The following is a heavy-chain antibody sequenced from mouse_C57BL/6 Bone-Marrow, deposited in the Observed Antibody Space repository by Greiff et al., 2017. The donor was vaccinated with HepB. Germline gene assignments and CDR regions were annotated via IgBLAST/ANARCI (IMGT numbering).Heavy chain of an antibody. Sequence: EVKVVESGGGLVKPGGSLQLSCAASGFTFSDYGMHWVRQAPEKGLEWVAYISSGSSTIYYADTVKGRFTISRDNAKTTRFLQMTSLRSKDTAMYYYEGGYYDSSFYWYFDVWGTGTTVTVSS. CDR1: GFTFSDYG. CDR2: ISSGSSTI. CDR3: EGGYYDSSFYWYFDV. V-gene: IGHV5-17*01. D-gene: IGHD1-1*01. J-gene: IGHJ1*03.